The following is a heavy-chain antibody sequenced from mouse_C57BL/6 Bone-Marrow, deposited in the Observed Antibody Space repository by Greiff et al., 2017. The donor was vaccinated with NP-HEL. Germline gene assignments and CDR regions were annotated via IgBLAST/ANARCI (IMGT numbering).Heavy chain of an antibody. D-gene: IGHD1-1*01. J-gene: IGHJ4*01. CDR1: GFNIKNTY. Sequence: VQLKQSVAELVRPGASVKLSCTASGFNIKNTYMHWVKQRPEQGLEWIGRIDPANGNTKYAPKFQGKATITADTSSNTAYLQRSSLTSEDTAIYYCAIYYYGSSPYYAMDYWGQGTSATVSS. CDR2: IDPANGNT. CDR3: AIYYYGSSPYYAMDY. V-gene: IGHV14-3*01.